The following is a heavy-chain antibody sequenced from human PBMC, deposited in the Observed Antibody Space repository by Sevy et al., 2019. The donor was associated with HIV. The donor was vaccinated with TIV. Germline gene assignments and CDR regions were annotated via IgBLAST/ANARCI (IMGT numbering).Heavy chain of an antibody. Sequence: GGSLRLSCEASGFTVSGNYMAWVRLAPGKGLEWVSLIDSGVSTYYADAVKGRFTMSRDNAKNTLYLQMNPLRAEDTAVYFSARDRYYGDGGYYYYYYGMDVWGQGTTVTVSS. J-gene: IGHJ6*02. V-gene: IGHV3-66*01. CDR1: GFTVSGNY. CDR3: ARDRYYGDGGYYYYYYGMDV. CDR2: IDSGVST. D-gene: IGHD3-10*01.